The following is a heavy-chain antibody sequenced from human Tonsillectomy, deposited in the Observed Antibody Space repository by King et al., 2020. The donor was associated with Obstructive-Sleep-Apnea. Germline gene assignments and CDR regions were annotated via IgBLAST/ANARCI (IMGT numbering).Heavy chain of an antibody. Sequence: VQLVESGGGLLQPGESLRLSCAASGFTFSSYAMSWVRQAPGKGLEWVSGFSGSGGSTYYADSVKGRFTISRDNSKNTLYLQMNSLRAEDTAVYYCASFAQWLSAQVDYWGQGTLVTVSS. V-gene: IGHV3-23*04. D-gene: IGHD3-22*01. CDR3: ASFAQWLSAQVDY. CDR1: GFTFSSYA. J-gene: IGHJ4*02. CDR2: FSGSGGST.